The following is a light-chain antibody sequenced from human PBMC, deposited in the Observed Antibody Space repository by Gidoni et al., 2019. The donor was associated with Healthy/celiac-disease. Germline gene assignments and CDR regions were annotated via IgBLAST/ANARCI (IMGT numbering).Light chain of an antibody. CDR1: SSDVGGYDY. CDR3: SSYTSSSTLEV. V-gene: IGLV2-14*01. J-gene: IGLJ1*01. Sequence: SALTQPASVSGSPGPSITISCTGTSSDVGGYDYVSWYQQHPGKAPKLMIYDVSNRPSGVSNRFSGSKSGNTASLTISGLQAEDEAEYYCSSYTSSSTLEVFGTGTKVTVL. CDR2: DVS.